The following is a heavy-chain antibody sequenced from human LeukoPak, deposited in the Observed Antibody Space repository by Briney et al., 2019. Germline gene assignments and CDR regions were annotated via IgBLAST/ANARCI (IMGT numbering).Heavy chain of an antibody. J-gene: IGHJ3*02. D-gene: IGHD3-10*01. CDR1: GGSISSYY. CDR3: AKSNGYGLVDI. Sequence: IPSETLSLTCTVSGGSISSYYWNWIRQPPGKGLEWIGNIFYSGSTYYSPSLKSRVTISLDTSRNQFSLKLTSVTAADTAVYYCAKSNGYGLVDIWGQGTMVTVSS. V-gene: IGHV4-59*12. CDR2: IFYSGST.